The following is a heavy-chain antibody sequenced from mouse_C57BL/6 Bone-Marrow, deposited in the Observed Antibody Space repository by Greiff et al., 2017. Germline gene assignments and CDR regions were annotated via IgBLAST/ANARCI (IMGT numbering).Heavy chain of an antibody. J-gene: IGHJ3*01. CDR3: ARSTGRFAY. Sequence: VQLQQSGAELVKPGASVKLSCKASGYTFTSYWMQWVKQRPGQGLEWIGEIDPSDSYTNYNQKFKGKATLTVDTSSSTAYMQLSSLTSEDSAVYYCARSTGRFAYWGQGTLVTVSA. CDR1: GYTFTSYW. D-gene: IGHD4-1*02. CDR2: IDPSDSYT. V-gene: IGHV1-50*01.